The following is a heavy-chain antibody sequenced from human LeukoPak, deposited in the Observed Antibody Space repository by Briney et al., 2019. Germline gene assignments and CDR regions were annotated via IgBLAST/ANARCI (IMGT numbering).Heavy chain of an antibody. CDR1: GYTFTGYY. CDR3: ARGITPQLYYDGIGHAPFTAIAEYSKH. V-gene: IGHV1-2*04. CDR2: INPNSGGT. D-gene: IGHD3-22*01. J-gene: IGHJ1*01. Sequence: ASVKVSCKASGYTFTGYYMHWVRQAPGQGLEWMGWINPNSGGTNYAQKFQGWVTMTRDTSISTAYMELSRLRSDDTAVYYCARGITPQLYYDGIGHAPFTAIAEYSKHGARAPWSPSPQ.